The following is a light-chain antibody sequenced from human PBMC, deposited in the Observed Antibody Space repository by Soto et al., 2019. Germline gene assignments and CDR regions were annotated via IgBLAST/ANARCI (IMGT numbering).Light chain of an antibody. Sequence: QTVVTQSSSASASLGSSVKLTCTLSSGHSSYIIAWHQQQPGTAPRYLMKVEGSGGYNKGSGVPDRFSGSSSGADRYLTISNLQFEDEADYYCETWDSNTRVFGGGTKLTVL. CDR3: ETWDSNTRV. J-gene: IGLJ3*02. V-gene: IGLV4-60*02. CDR2: VEGSGGY. CDR1: SGHSSYI.